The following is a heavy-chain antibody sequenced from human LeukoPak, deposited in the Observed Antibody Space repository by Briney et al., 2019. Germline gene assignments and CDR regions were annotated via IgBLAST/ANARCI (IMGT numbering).Heavy chain of an antibody. CDR3: ARHLPAERSVTRYYYYYGMDV. CDR1: GGSISSYY. V-gene: IGHV4-59*08. CDR2: IYYSGST. J-gene: IGHJ6*02. D-gene: IGHD4-17*01. Sequence: PSETLSLTCTVSGGSISSYYWSWIRQPPGKGLEWIGYIYYSGSTNYNPSLKSRVTISVDTSKNQFSLKLSSVTAADTAVYYCARHLPAERSVTRYYYYYGMDVWGQGTTVTVSS.